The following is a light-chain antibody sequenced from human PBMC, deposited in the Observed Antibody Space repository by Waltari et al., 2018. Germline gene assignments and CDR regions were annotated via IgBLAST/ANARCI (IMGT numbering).Light chain of an antibody. Sequence: TQMTQSPSSLSASVGDRITITCRASQSIDKHLHWYQQRPGKAPKALIYSASSLQSGVPSRFSGSGSGTDFTLTIDSLQPEDFATYYCQQSYTIPRTFGGGTKVEMK. V-gene: IGKV1-39*01. CDR2: SAS. CDR1: QSIDKH. J-gene: IGKJ4*01. CDR3: QQSYTIPRT.